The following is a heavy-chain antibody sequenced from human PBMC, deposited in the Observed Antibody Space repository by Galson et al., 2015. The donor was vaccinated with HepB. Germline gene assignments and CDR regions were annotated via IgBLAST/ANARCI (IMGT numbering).Heavy chain of an antibody. CDR1: GFSLNTTGAA. J-gene: IGHJ4*02. CDR3: AHRMGLLSFFFDH. D-gene: IGHD3-16*02. CDR2: IYWDDDQ. Sequence: PALVKPTQTLTLTCTFSGFSLNTTGAAVGWIRQPPGKALEWLALIYWDDDQRYSPSLKTRLRVTKDSSKNQVVLTMTNMDPVDTGTYFCAHRMGLLSFFFDHWGPGYLVTVSS. V-gene: IGHV2-5*02.